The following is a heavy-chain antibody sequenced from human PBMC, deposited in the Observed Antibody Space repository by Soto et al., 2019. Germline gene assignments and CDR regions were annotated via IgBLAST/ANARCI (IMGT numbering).Heavy chain of an antibody. J-gene: IGHJ4*02. CDR1: GYGFTTYG. CDR3: ARGRYGDY. Sequence: QLHLVQSGAEVKKPGASVKVSCKGSGYGFTTYGITWVRQAPGQGLEWMAWISAHNGTTNYAQKLQGRVTVTRDTSTSTAYMELRSLRSDDTAVYYCARGRYGDYWGQGALVTVSS. D-gene: IGHD1-1*01. V-gene: IGHV1-18*01. CDR2: ISAHNGTT.